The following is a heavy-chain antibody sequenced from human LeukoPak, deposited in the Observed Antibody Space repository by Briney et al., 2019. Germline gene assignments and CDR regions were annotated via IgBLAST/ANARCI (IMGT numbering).Heavy chain of an antibody. CDR1: GFTFSSYA. J-gene: IGHJ4*02. CDR3: ARGGIVGATADY. Sequence: PGGSLRLSCAASGFTFSSYAMHWVRQAPGKGLEYVSAISSNGGSTYYANSVKGRFTISRDNSKNTLYLQMGSLRAEDMAVYYCARGGIVGATADYWGQGTLVTVSS. D-gene: IGHD1-26*01. CDR2: ISSNGGST. V-gene: IGHV3-64*01.